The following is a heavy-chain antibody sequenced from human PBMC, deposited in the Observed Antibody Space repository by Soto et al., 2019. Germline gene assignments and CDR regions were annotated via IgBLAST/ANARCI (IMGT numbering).Heavy chain of an antibody. CDR3: AKNGQPPYYYYGMDV. D-gene: IGHD2-8*01. V-gene: IGHV1-18*01. CDR2: ISGYNGDT. J-gene: IGHJ6*02. Sequence: QGQLVQSRAELKKPGASVKVSCKASDYTITRYGISWVRQAPGQGLEWMGWISGYNGDTNYAQKFQGRVTMTIDTSTTTAYMELRSLTSDDTAVYYCAKNGQPPYYYYGMDVWGQGTTVTVSS. CDR1: DYTITRYG.